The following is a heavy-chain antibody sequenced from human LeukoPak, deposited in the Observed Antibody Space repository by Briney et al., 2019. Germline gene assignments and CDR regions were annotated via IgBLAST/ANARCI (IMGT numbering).Heavy chain of an antibody. CDR2: IYPGDSDT. Sequence: GESLKISCKGSGYTFTNYWIAWVRQMPGKGLEWMGIIYPGDSDTRYSPSFQGQVTMSADQSITTAYLQWNSLKASDTAMYFCARTIAFYYDSSSYMDFWGQGTLVTVSS. J-gene: IGHJ4*02. V-gene: IGHV5-51*01. CDR1: GYTFTNYW. CDR3: ARTIAFYYDSSSYMDF. D-gene: IGHD3-22*01.